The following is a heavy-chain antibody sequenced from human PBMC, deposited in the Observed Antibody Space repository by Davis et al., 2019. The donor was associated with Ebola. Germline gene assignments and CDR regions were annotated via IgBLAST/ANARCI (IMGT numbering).Heavy chain of an antibody. J-gene: IGHJ4*02. V-gene: IGHV3-23*01. D-gene: IGHD2-15*01. CDR2: ISGSGGST. Sequence: GESLKISCAASGFTLSNYAMSWVRQAPGKGLEWVSAISGSGGSTFYADSVKGRFTISRDNSNNLLYLQMNSLRAEDTAVYYCAIPDCSGANCYSVYIKNWGQGTLVTVSS. CDR3: AIPDCSGANCYSVYIKN. CDR1: GFTLSNYA.